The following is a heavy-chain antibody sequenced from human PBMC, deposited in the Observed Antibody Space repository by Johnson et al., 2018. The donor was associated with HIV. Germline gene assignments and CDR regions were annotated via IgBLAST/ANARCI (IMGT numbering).Heavy chain of an antibody. V-gene: IGHV3-66*01. D-gene: IGHD3-3*01. J-gene: IGHJ3*02. CDR1: GVAVTSNY. CDR2: IYSGGST. Sequence: AAGGVAVTSNYMSWVRQAPGKGLEWVSVIYSGGSTYYADSVKGRFTISRDNSKNTLYLQMNSLRAEDTALYYCARVGDFWSGPRRYDAFDIWGQGTLVTVSS. CDR3: ARVGDFWSGPRRYDAFDI.